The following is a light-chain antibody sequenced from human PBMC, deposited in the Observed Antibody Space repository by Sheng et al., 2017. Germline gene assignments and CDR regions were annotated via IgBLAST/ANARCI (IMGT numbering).Light chain of an antibody. CDR3: QQYGALPLT. CDR2: DAS. V-gene: IGKV1-33*01. CDR1: QDISNY. Sequence: DIQMTQSPSSLSASVGDRVTITCQASQDISNYLNWYQQKPGKAPKSLIYDASNLETGVPSRFSGSGSGTDFILTISGLQPEDIATYYCQQYGALPLTFGGGTKVEIK. J-gene: IGKJ4*01.